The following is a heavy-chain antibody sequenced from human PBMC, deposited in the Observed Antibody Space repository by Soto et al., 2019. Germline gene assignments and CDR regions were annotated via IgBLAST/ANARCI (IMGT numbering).Heavy chain of an antibody. V-gene: IGHV5-51*01. CDR2: IYPADFDT. CDR3: ARFIAVSHYYYYGMDV. CDR1: GYSFATCW. D-gene: IGHD6-19*01. Sequence: GEALKISCQGSGYSFATCWIGWVRQVPGRGLEWIGIIYPADFDTKYSPSFEGQVTMSVDKSISTAYLKWNSLKASDTAMYYCARFIAVSHYYYYGMDVWGQGTTVTVSS. J-gene: IGHJ6*02.